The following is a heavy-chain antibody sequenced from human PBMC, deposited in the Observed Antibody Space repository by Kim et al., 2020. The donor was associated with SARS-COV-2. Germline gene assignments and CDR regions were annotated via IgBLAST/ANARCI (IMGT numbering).Heavy chain of an antibody. V-gene: IGHV3-48*02. J-gene: IGHJ4*02. CDR1: GFTFSSYS. CDR3: ARDPTYYYDGSGYYYFDY. D-gene: IGHD3-22*01. CDR2: ISSSSSTI. Sequence: GGSLRLSCAASGFTFSSYSMNWVRQAPGKGLEWVSYISSSSSTIYYADSVKGRFTISRDNAKNSLYLQMNSLRDEDTAVYYCARDPTYYYDGSGYYYFDYWGQGTLVTVSS.